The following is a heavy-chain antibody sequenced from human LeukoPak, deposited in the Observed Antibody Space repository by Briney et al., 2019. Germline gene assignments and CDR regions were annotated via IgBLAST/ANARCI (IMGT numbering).Heavy chain of an antibody. J-gene: IGHJ4*02. CDR3: ARVSGDGYNYYYFDY. CDR1: GGSISSGDYY. D-gene: IGHD5-24*01. Sequence: SQTLSLTCTVSGGSISSGDYYWSWIRQPPGKGLEWIGYIYYSGSTYYNPSLKSRVTISVDTSKNQFSLKLSSVTAADTAVYYCARVSGDGYNYYYFDYWSQGTLVTVSS. V-gene: IGHV4-30-4*01. CDR2: IYYSGST.